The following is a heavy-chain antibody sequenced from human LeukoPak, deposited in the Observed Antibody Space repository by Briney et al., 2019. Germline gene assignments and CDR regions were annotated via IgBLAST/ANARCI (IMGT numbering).Heavy chain of an antibody. D-gene: IGHD3-10*01. CDR3: ARIVRGVISPDDAFDI. J-gene: IGHJ3*02. V-gene: IGHV4-59*01. Sequence: PSETLSLTCTVSGGSISSYYWSWIRQPPGKGLEWIGYIYSSGSTNYNPSLKSRVTISVDTSKNQFSLKLSSVTAADTAVYYCARIVRGVISPDDAFDIWGQGTMVTVSS. CDR2: IYSSGST. CDR1: GGSISSYY.